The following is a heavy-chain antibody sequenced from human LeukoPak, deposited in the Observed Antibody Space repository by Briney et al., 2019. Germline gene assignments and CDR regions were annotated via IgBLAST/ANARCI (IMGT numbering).Heavy chain of an antibody. CDR3: TRRTYDMDV. CDR2: ISSSGSTI. V-gene: IGHV3-48*03. Sequence: GGSLRLSCAASGFTFSSYEINWVRQAPGKGLEWVSCISSSGSTIYYADSVKGRFTISRDKARNSLYLQMNSLRVEDKAVYYCTRRTYDMDVWGQGTTVTVSS. J-gene: IGHJ6*02. CDR1: GFTFSSYE.